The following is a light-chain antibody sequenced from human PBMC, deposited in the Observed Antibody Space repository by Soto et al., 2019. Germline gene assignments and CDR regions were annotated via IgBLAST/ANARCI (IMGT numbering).Light chain of an antibody. J-gene: IGLJ3*02. Sequence: QAVVTQPPSASGTPGQRVTISCSGSSSNIEENSVTWYQRLPGTAPKLLIFNDYQRPSGVPDRFSGSKSGTSASLAISGLQSEDDGDYYCAAWDDSLNAGLFGGGTKLTVL. CDR3: AAWDDSLNAGL. CDR2: NDY. V-gene: IGLV1-44*01. CDR1: SSNIEENS.